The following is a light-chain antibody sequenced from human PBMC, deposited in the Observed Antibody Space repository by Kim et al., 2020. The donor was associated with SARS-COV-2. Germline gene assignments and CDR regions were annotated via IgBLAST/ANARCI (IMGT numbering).Light chain of an antibody. V-gene: IGKV3-20*01. CDR3: QHYGSSVRT. Sequence: SPVEGATLACRSSKTVGSGYLAWYQQQPGQAPRRLIYGASSRSTGSPDRCSGSGSGTDFTLTIGRLEPEDFVVYYCQHYGSSVRTFGQGTKVDIK. CDR1: KTVGSGY. J-gene: IGKJ1*01. CDR2: GAS.